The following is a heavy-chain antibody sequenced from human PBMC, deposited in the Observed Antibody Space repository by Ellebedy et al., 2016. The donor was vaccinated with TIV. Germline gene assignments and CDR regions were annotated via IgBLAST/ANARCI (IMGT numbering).Heavy chain of an antibody. V-gene: IGHV4-4*07. D-gene: IGHD6-19*01. CDR3: ARYNNGAIEY. CDR2: IYSSGST. J-gene: IGHJ4*02. Sequence: SETLSLXXSVSGGSISNYFWSWIRQPAGKGLEWIGRIYSSGSTNYNPSLESRVTMSVDTPKNQFSLKLSSVTAADTAVYYCARYNNGAIEYWGLGTLVTVSS. CDR1: GGSISNYF.